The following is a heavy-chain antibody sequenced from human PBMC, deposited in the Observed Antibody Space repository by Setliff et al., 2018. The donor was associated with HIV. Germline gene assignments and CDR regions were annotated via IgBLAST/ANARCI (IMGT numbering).Heavy chain of an antibody. J-gene: IGHJ4*02. CDR1: NGSINGYY. D-gene: IGHD5-12*01. CDR3: SRATKVVATRTPDPIHDF. V-gene: IGHV4-59*01. Sequence: SETLSLTCSVSNGSINGYYWTWIRQPPGKGLEWIGYIYHTGSTNFNPSLKRRVSMSVDLSNNQFSLHLVSVTAADTAVYYCSRATKVVATRTPDPIHDFWGQGTLVTVSS. CDR2: IYHTGST.